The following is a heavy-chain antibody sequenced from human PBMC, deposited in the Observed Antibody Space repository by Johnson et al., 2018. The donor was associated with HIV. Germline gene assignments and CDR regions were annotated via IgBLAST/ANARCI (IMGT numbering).Heavy chain of an antibody. CDR2: IRWTSGSI. Sequence: VQLVESGGSVVQPGGSLRLSCAASGFTFDDYAMHWVRQAPGKGLEWVSGIRWTSGSIGYADSVTGRFTISRDNSKNTLYLQMTSLRQDDTAVYSCYCTDHLGAGSESKGTFDAWGQGTMVTVSS. CDR3: YCTDHLGAGSESKGTFDA. CDR1: GFTFDDYA. D-gene: IGHD3-10*01. J-gene: IGHJ3*01. V-gene: IGHV3-9*01.